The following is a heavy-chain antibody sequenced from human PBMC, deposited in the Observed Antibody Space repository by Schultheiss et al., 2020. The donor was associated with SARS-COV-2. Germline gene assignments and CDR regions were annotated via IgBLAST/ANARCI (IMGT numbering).Heavy chain of an antibody. V-gene: IGHV4-59*12. Sequence: GSLRLSCTVSGDSISGYSWSWIRQPPGKGLEWMGCLYYSGSTNYNPSLKSRVTMSVDTSKNQFSLKLSSVTAADTAVYYCARVDTAMVVDYWGQGTLVTVSS. CDR1: GDSISGYS. J-gene: IGHJ4*02. D-gene: IGHD5-18*01. CDR2: LYYSGST. CDR3: ARVDTAMVVDY.